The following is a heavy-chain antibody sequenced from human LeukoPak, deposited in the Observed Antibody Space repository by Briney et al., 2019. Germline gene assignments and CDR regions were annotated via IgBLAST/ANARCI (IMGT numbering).Heavy chain of an antibody. CDR2: ISGSGDST. J-gene: IGHJ4*02. CDR1: GFTFSNNA. D-gene: IGHD6-13*01. V-gene: IGHV3-23*01. Sequence: GGSLRLSCAASGFTFSNNAMSWVRQAPGKGLEWVSAISGSGDSTYYGDSVKGRSTISRDNSKNTLYLQMNSLRAEDTAVYYCAKTRPLDSSSWSHGDYWGQGTLVTVSS. CDR3: AKTRPLDSSSWSHGDY.